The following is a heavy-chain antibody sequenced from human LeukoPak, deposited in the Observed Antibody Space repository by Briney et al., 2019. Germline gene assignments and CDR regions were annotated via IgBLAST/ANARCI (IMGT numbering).Heavy chain of an antibody. CDR2: INHSGST. Sequence: PSETLSLTCAVYGGSFSGYYWSWIRQPPGKGLEWIGEINHSGSTNYNPSLKSRVTISVDTSKNQFSLKLSSVTAADTAVYYCARGKSYSNWFDPWGQGTLVTVSS. V-gene: IGHV4-34*01. D-gene: IGHD3-10*01. CDR3: ARGKSYSNWFDP. CDR1: GGSFSGYY. J-gene: IGHJ5*02.